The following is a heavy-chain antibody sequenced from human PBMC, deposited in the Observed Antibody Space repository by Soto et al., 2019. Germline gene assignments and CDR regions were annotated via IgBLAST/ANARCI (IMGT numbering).Heavy chain of an antibody. V-gene: IGHV3-21*01. CDR1: GFTFSSYS. Sequence: SGGSQRLSCEASGFTFSSYSMNLVRQSPGKGLEWVSSISSSSSYIYYADSVKGRFTISRDNAKNSLYLQMNSLRAEDTAVYYCARERRPGHGGNSIWGQGTMVTVSS. D-gene: IGHD2-21*02. CDR3: ARERRPGHGGNSI. J-gene: IGHJ3*02. CDR2: ISSSSSYI.